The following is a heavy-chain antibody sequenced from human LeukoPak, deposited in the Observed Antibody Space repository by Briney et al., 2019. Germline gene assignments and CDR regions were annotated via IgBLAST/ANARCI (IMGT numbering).Heavy chain of an antibody. D-gene: IGHD3-10*01. V-gene: IGHV4-38-2*02. Sequence: SETLSLTCAVSGYSISSGYYWAWIRQPPGKGLEWIGNIYHTGSTYYNPSLKSRVTISVDTSKNQFSLKLSSVTAADTAVYYCTRDMGWFGELVSYYYMDVWGKGTTVTVSS. CDR2: IYHTGST. CDR1: GYSISSGYY. J-gene: IGHJ6*03. CDR3: TRDMGWFGELVSYYYMDV.